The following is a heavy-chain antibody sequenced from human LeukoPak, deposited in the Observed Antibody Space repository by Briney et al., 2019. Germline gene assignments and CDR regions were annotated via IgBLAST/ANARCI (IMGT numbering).Heavy chain of an antibody. J-gene: IGHJ3*02. V-gene: IGHV4-61*01. Sequence: KASETLSLTCTVSGGSISSSSYYWSWIRQPPGKGLEWIGYIYYSGSTNYNPSLKSRVTISVDTSKNQFSLKLSSVTAADTAVYYCARTRPFDAFDIWGQGTMVTVSS. CDR3: ARTRPFDAFDI. CDR1: GGSISSSSYY. CDR2: IYYSGST.